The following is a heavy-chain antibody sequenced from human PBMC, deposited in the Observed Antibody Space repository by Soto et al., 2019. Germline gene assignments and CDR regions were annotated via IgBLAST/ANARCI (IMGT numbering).Heavy chain of an antibody. Sequence: ALVNVSCTAAADTVPAYALSCVRQAPVQGREWVGWISANSGEINAAKTIQGRVTLTTDTSTGTDYMELTSLRSEDTAVYYGARDFRDSCTGTSCIYFDSWGQGTQVTVS. D-gene: IGHD2-2*01. CDR3: ARDFRDSCTGTSCIYFDS. J-gene: IGHJ4*02. V-gene: IGHV1-18*01. CDR1: ADTVPAYA. CDR2: ISANSGEI.